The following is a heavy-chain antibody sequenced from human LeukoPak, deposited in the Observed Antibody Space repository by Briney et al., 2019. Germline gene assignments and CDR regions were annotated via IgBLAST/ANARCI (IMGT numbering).Heavy chain of an antibody. CDR3: ARRSVVTAINFDAFDI. V-gene: IGHV4-30-4*08. D-gene: IGHD2-21*02. J-gene: IGHJ3*02. Sequence: SETLSLTCTVSGGSISSGDYYWSWIRQPPGKGLEWIGYIYYSGSTYYNPSLKSRVTISVDTSKDQFSLKLSSVTAADTAVYYCARRSVVTAINFDAFDIWGQGAMVTVSS. CDR2: IYYSGST. CDR1: GGSISSGDYY.